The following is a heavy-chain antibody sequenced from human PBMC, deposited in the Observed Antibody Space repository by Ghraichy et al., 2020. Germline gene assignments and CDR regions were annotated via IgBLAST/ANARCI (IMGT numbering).Heavy chain of an antibody. CDR3: ARHGGDYGPHAFDI. CDR1: GGSISSSSYY. V-gene: IGHV4-39*01. D-gene: IGHD4-17*01. J-gene: IGHJ3*02. Sequence: SETLSLTCTVSGGSISSSSYYWGWIRQPPGKGLEWIGSIYYSGSTYYNPSLKSRVTISVDTSKNQFSLKLSSVTAADTAVYYCARHGGDYGPHAFDIWGQGTMVTVSS. CDR2: IYYSGST.